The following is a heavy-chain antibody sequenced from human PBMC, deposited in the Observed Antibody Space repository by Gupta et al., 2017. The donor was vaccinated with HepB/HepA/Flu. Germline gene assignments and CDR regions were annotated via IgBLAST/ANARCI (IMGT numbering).Heavy chain of an antibody. CDR2: IKSKVDGGTT. V-gene: IGHV3-15*01. Sequence: EVQLVESGGGLVKPGGSLRLSCAASGFIFSDAWMNWVRQAPGQGLEWVGRIKSKVDGGTTDFAAPVQGRFTVSRDDSKNTLYLQMMSLRTEDTAVYYCVTHSTSSFLLDPFEYWGQGAPVTVSS. CDR1: GFIFSDAW. CDR3: VTHSTSSFLLDPFEY. J-gene: IGHJ4*02. D-gene: IGHD2/OR15-2a*01.